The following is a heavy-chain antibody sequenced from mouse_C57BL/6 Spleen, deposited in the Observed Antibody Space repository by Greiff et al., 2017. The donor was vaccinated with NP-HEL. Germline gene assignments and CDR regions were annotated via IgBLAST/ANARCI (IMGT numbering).Heavy chain of an antibody. CDR2: IWSGGST. J-gene: IGHJ3*01. V-gene: IGHV2-2*01. D-gene: IGHD1-1*02. CDR3: ASDGGHYYGGFAY. Sequence: QVQLQQSGPGLVQPSQSLSITCTVSGFSLTSYGVHWVRQSPGKGLEWLGVIWSGGSTDYNAAFISRLSISKDNSKSQVFFKMNSLQADDTAIYYCASDGGHYYGGFAYWGQGTLVTVSA. CDR1: GFSLTSYG.